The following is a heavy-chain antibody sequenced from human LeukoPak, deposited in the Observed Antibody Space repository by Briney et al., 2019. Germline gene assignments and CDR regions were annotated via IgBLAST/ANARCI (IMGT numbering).Heavy chain of an antibody. D-gene: IGHD4-17*01. CDR3: ARDHSTTVYYFDY. Sequence: PGRSLRLSCAASGFXFSSYAIHWVRQAPGKGLEWVAVIWYDGSKKYYTDSVKGRFTISRDNSKNTLYLQMNSLRAEDTAVYYCARDHSTTVYYFDYWGQGTLVTVSS. CDR1: GFXFSSYA. V-gene: IGHV3-33*01. J-gene: IGHJ4*02. CDR2: IWYDGSKK.